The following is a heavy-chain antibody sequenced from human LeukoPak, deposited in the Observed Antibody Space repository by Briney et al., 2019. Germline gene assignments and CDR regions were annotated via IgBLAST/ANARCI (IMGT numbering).Heavy chain of an antibody. V-gene: IGHV4-34*01. CDR1: GGSFSGYY. D-gene: IGHD3-10*01. CDR3: ARGRVPYYYGSGSYRNWFDP. J-gene: IGHJ5*02. CDR2: INHSGST. Sequence: SETLSLTCAVYGGSFSGYYWSGIRQPPGKGLEWIGEINHSGSTNYNPSLKSRVTISVDTSKNQFSLKLSSVTAADTAVYYCARGRVPYYYGSGSYRNWFDPWGQGTLVTVSS.